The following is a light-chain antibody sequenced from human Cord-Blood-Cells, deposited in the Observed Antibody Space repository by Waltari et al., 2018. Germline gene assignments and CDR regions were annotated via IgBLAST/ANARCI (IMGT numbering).Light chain of an antibody. J-gene: IGLJ3*02. CDR2: DVS. CDR1: SSDVGGYNY. CDR3: SSYTSSSWV. Sequence: QSALTQPASVSGSPGQSITISCTGPSSDVGGYNYVSWYQQHPGKAPKRMIYDVSNRPSGVSNRFSGSKSGNTASLTISGLQAEDEADYYCSSYTSSSWVFGGGTKLTVL. V-gene: IGLV2-14*03.